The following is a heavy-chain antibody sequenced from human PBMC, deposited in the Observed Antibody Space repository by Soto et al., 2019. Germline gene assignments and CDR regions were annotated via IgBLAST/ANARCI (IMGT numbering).Heavy chain of an antibody. D-gene: IGHD3-10*01. CDR2: ISAYNGNT. J-gene: IGHJ6*02. V-gene: IGHV1-18*01. Sequence: QVQLVQSGAEVKKPGASVKVSCKASGYTFTSYGISWVRQAPGQGLEWMGWISAYNGNTNYAQKLQGRVTMTTDTSTSTAYMELRSLRSDDTAVYYCAGPLLLWFGEGYYGMDVWGQGTTVTVSS. CDR3: AGPLLLWFGEGYYGMDV. CDR1: GYTFTSYG.